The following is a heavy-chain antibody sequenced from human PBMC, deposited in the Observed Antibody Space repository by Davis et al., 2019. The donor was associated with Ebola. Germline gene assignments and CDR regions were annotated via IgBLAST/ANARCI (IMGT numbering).Heavy chain of an antibody. J-gene: IGHJ4*02. CDR1: GFSLSSSGVG. CDR2: IYGNDDK. Sequence: SGPTLVKPTQTLTLTCTFSGFSLSSSGVGVGWIRQPPGKALEWLALIYGNDDKRYSPSLKNRLTITKDTSKNQVVLKMTDMDPVDTATYYCARVPGGFSNWGQGTLVTVSS. D-gene: IGHD3-16*01. V-gene: IGHV2-5*01. CDR3: ARVPGGFSN.